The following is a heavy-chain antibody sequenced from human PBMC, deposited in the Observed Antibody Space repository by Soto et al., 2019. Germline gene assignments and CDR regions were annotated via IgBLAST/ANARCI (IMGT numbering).Heavy chain of an antibody. CDR3: ARAGYCSGGSCYGAPLYYYYYMDV. J-gene: IGHJ6*03. V-gene: IGHV4-34*01. CDR2: INHSGST. CDR1: GGSFSGYY. Sequence: SETLSLTCAVYGGSFSGYYWSWIRQPPGKGLEWIGEINHSGSTNYNPSLKSRVAISVDTSKNQFSLKLSSVTAADTAVYYCARAGYCSGGSCYGAPLYYYYYMDVWGKGTTVTVSS. D-gene: IGHD2-15*01.